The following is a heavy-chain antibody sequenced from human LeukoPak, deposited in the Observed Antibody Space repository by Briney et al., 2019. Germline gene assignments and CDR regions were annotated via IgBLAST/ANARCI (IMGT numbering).Heavy chain of an antibody. CDR1: GFTFRNYW. D-gene: IGHD6-13*01. CDR3: ARGPSPYSSSWYGVNGMDV. Sequence: PGGSLRLSCAASGFTFRNYWMSWVRQAPGKGLGWVAVISYDGSNKYYADSVKGRFTISRDNSKNTLYLQMNSLRAEDTAVYYCARGPSPYSSSWYGVNGMDVWGQGTTVTVSS. V-gene: IGHV3-30*03. CDR2: ISYDGSNK. J-gene: IGHJ6*02.